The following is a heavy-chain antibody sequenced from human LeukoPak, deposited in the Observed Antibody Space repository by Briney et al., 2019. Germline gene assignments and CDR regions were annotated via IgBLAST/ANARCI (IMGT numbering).Heavy chain of an antibody. CDR1: GYTFTGYY. J-gene: IGHJ4*02. Sequence: ASVKVSCKASGYTFTGYYMHWVRQAPGQGLEWMGRINPNSGGTNFAQEFQGRVTMTRDTSISTAYMELSGLTSDDTAVYSCARGRYSSAWYFFDYWGQGTLVTVSS. CDR2: INPNSGGT. D-gene: IGHD6-19*01. CDR3: ARGRYSSAWYFFDY. V-gene: IGHV1-2*06.